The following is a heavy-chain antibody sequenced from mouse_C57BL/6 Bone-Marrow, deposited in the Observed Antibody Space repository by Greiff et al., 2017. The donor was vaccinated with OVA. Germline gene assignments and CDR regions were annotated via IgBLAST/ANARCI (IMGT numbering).Heavy chain of an antibody. V-gene: IGHV5-17*01. CDR2: ISSGSSTI. CDR1: GFTFSDYG. Sequence: EVKLVEFGGGLVKPGGSLKLSCAASGFTFSDYGMHWVRQAPEKGLEWVAYISSGSSTIYYADTVKGRFTISRDNAKNTLFLQMTSLRSEDTAMYYCARNYEGAWFAYWGQGTLVTVSA. D-gene: IGHD1-1*01. CDR3: ARNYEGAWFAY. J-gene: IGHJ3*01.